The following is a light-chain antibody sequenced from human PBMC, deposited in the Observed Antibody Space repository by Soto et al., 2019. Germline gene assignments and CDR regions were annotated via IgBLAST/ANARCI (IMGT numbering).Light chain of an antibody. CDR3: AVWDDGLNGYV. Sequence: QSVLTQPPSASGTPGQRVTISCSGRRSNVGTNLVTWYQQLPGTAPKLLIYAHIQRPSGVPDRFSDSTSGTSASLAISGLQSEDEADYYCAVWDDGLNGYVFGTGTKVTV. CDR1: RSNVGTNL. V-gene: IGLV1-44*01. J-gene: IGLJ1*01. CDR2: AHI.